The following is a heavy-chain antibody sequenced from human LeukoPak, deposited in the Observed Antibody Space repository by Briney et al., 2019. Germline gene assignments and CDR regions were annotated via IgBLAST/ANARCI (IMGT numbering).Heavy chain of an antibody. J-gene: IGHJ4*02. CDR1: GGSFSGYY. D-gene: IGHD3-16*01. V-gene: IGHV4-34*01. Sequence: PSETLSLTCAVYGGSFSGYYWGWIRQPPGKGLEWIGEINHSGSTNYNPSLKSRVTISVDTSKNQFSLKLSSVTAADTAAYYCAREPRWGLDQYYFDYWGQGTLVTVSS. CDR2: INHSGST. CDR3: AREPRWGLDQYYFDY.